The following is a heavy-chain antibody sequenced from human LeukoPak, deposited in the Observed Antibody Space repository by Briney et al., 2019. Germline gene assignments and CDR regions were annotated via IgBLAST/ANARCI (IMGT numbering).Heavy chain of an antibody. CDR2: ISGSGDNT. J-gene: IGHJ4*02. V-gene: IGHV3-23*01. CDR3: AKGSYYDSSGSFYFDY. CDR1: GFPFSSYA. Sequence: GGSLRLSFAASGFPFSSYAMSWVRPAPGKGLEWVSGISGSGDNTYYADSVKGRFTISRDNSKNTLYVQVNSLGTEDTAAYYCAKGSYYDSSGSFYFDYWGQGTLVTVSS. D-gene: IGHD3-22*01.